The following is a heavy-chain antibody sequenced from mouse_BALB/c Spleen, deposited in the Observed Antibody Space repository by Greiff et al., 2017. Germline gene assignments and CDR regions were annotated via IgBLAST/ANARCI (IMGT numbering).Heavy chain of an antibody. Sequence: EVKLVESGGGLVQPGGSRKLSCAASGFTFSSFGMHWVRQAPEKGLEWVAYISSGSSTIYYADTVKGRFTISRDNPKNTLFLQMTSLRSEDTAMYYCARPYYGNLAYWGQGTLVTVSA. V-gene: IGHV5-17*02. J-gene: IGHJ3*01. CDR2: ISSGSSTI. CDR3: ARPYYGNLAY. CDR1: GFTFSSFG. D-gene: IGHD2-10*01.